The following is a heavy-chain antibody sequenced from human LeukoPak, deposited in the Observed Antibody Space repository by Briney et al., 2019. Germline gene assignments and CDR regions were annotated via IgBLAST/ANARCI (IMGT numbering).Heavy chain of an antibody. CDR3: ARDRPVTTGGGFDY. CDR1: GGTFSSYA. V-gene: IGHV1-69*06. Sequence: SVKVSCEASGGTFSSYAISWVRQAPGQGLEWMGRIIPIFGTANYAQKFQGRVTITADKSTSTAYMELSSLRAEDTAVYYRARDRPVTTGGGFDYWGQGTLVTVSS. CDR2: IIPIFGTA. D-gene: IGHD4-17*01. J-gene: IGHJ4*02.